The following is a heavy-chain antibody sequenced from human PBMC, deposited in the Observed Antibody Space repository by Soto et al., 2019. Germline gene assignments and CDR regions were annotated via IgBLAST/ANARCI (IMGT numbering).Heavy chain of an antibody. J-gene: IGHJ4*02. D-gene: IGHD2-2*01. CDR2: ISYDGSNK. CDR3: ARDRPSPYCSSTSCSSYFDY. V-gene: IGHV3-30-3*01. Sequence: PGGSLRLSCAASGFTFSTYAMQWVRQAPGKGLEWVAGISYDGSNKYYADSVKGRFTISRDNSKNTLYLQTNSLRAEDTAVYYCARDRPSPYCSSTSCSSYFDYGGQGTLGTV. CDR1: GFTFSTYA.